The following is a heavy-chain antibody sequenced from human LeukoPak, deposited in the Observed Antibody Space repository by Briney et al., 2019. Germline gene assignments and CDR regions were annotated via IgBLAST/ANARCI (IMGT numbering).Heavy chain of an antibody. CDR1: GGSFSGYY. CDR3: ARGRRYYDFWSGPTGSRYYFDY. J-gene: IGHJ4*02. CDR2: INHSGST. Sequence: SETLSLTRAVYGGSFSGYYWSWIRQPPGKGLEWIGEINHSGSTNYNPSLKSRVTISVDTSKNQFSLKLSSVTAADTAVYYCARGRRYYDFWSGPTGSRYYFDYWGQGTLVTVSS. D-gene: IGHD3-3*01. V-gene: IGHV4-34*01.